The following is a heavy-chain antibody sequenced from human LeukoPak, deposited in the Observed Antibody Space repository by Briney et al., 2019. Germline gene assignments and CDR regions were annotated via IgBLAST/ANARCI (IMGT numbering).Heavy chain of an antibody. D-gene: IGHD3-9*01. V-gene: IGHV4-30-4*01. Sequence: SQTLSLTCTFSGGSISSGDYYWSWIRQPPGKGLEWIGYIYYNGSTYYNPSLKSRVTISVDTSKSQFSLKLSSVTAADTAVYYCAPEQGDILTGVIDYWGQGTLVTVSS. J-gene: IGHJ4*01. CDR1: GGSISSGDYY. CDR2: IYYNGST. CDR3: APEQGDILTGVIDY.